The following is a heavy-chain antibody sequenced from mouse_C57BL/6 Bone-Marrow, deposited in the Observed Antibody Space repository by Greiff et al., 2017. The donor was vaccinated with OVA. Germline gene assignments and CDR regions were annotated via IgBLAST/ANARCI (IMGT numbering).Heavy chain of an antibody. V-gene: IGHV1-52*01. Sequence: VQLQQPGAELVRPGSSVTLSCKASGYTFTSYWMHWVKQRPIQGLEWIGNIDPSDSETHYNQKFKDKATLTVDKSSSTAYMQLSSLTSEDAAGHYCAKRGDGYVDYWGQGTTRTVSS. CDR1: GYTFTSYW. D-gene: IGHD2-3*01. J-gene: IGHJ2*01. CDR3: AKRGDGYVDY. CDR2: IDPSDSET.